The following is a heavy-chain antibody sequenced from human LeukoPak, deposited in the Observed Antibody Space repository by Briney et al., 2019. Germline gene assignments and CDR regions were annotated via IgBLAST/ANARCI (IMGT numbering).Heavy chain of an antibody. D-gene: IGHD1-7*01. CDR3: ARNRGRGTSRYFDY. V-gene: IGHV1-69*13. CDR1: GGTFSSYA. Sequence: GASVKVSCKASGGTFSSYAISWVQQAPGQGLEWMGGIIPIFGTANYAQKFQGRVTITADESTSTAYMELSSLRSEDTAVYYCARNRGRGTSRYFDYWGQGTLVTVSS. CDR2: IIPIFGTA. J-gene: IGHJ4*02.